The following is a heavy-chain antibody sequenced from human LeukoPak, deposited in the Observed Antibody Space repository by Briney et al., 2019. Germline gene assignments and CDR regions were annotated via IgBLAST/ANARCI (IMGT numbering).Heavy chain of an antibody. Sequence: GGSLRLSCAASGFTFSNYAMSWVRQAPGKGLEWVSSLNPSSGSTYYADSVKGRFTISGDNSKNTLYLQMNSLRAEDAAVYYCARGAGSYRPYWGQGTLVTVSS. CDR3: ARGAGSYRPY. CDR1: GFTFSNYA. D-gene: IGHD3-16*02. V-gene: IGHV3-23*01. J-gene: IGHJ4*02. CDR2: LNPSSGST.